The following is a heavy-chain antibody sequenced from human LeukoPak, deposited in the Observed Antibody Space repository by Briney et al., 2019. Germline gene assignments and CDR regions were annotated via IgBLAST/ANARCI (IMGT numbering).Heavy chain of an antibody. D-gene: IGHD3-10*01. J-gene: IGHJ4*02. V-gene: IGHV4-34*01. Sequence: LEAPFPTRAVYGGSLRGYYRSWIRQPPRKGLELIWEINHSGSTNYNPSLKSRVTISVDTSKNQFSLKLSSVTAADTAVYYCARTKGRVRGVMSYFDYWGQGTLVTVSS. CDR1: GGSLRGYY. CDR3: ARTKGRVRGVMSYFDY. CDR2: INHSGST.